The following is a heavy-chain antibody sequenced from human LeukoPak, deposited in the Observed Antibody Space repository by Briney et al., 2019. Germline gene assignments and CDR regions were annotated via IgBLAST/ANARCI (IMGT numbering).Heavy chain of an antibody. V-gene: IGHV3-23*01. D-gene: IGHD2-2*01. CDR3: ARERRGSRDH. Sequence: GGTLRLSCTASGFTFSSYGMNWVRQAPGKGLEWVSGITGRGEHIFYAGSVKGRFTISRDNSKNTLYLQMNSLRAEDTAMYYCARERRGSRDHWGQGTLVTVSS. CDR1: GFTFSSYG. J-gene: IGHJ1*01. CDR2: ITGRGEHI.